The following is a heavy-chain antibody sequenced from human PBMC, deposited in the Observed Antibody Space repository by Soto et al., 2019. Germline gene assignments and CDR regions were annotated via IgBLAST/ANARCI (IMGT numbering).Heavy chain of an antibody. D-gene: IGHD3-10*01. CDR2: IYHTGNT. CDR1: GGSTSGGGHS. CDR3: ARGSYGSGTYYEDLVFDY. Sequence: QLQLQESGSGLVKPSQTLSLTCAVSGGSTSGGGHSWSWIRQPPGKGLEWIGYIYHTGNTYYNPSLKTRVTISVDRSKNQFSLKLSSVTAADTAVYYCARGSYGSGTYYEDLVFDYWGQGTLVTVSS. J-gene: IGHJ4*02. V-gene: IGHV4-30-2*01.